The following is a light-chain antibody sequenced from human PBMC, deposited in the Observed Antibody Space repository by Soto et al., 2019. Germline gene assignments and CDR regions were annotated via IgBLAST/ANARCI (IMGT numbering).Light chain of an antibody. V-gene: IGKV3-20*01. CDR2: GAS. CDR3: QQYGSSLRT. Sequence: EIVLTQSPGTLSLSPGEIATLSFRASQSVSSSYLAWYQQKPGQAPRLLIYGASSRATGIPDRFSGSGSGTDFTLTISRLEPEDFAVYYCQQYGSSLRTFGQGTKVDIK. CDR1: QSVSSSY. J-gene: IGKJ1*01.